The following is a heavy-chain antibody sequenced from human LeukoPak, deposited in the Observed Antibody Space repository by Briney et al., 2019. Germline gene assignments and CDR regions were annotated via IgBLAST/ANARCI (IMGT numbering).Heavy chain of an antibody. CDR3: AREGDPYDFWSGITPL. D-gene: IGHD3-3*01. J-gene: IGHJ4*02. CDR1: GGTFSSYA. V-gene: IGHV1-69*13. CDR2: IIPIFGTA. Sequence: ASVKVSCKASGGTFSSYAISWVRQAPGQGLEWMGGIIPIFGTANYAQKFQGRVTITADESTSTAYMELSSLRSEDTAVYYCAREGDPYDFWSGITPLWGQGTLVTVSS.